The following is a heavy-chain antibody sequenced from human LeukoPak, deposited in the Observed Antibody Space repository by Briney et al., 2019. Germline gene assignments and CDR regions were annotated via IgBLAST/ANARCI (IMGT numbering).Heavy chain of an antibody. CDR1: GFTFSSYS. J-gene: IGHJ4*02. CDR3: AKMVHTEQWLVPFDY. V-gene: IGHV3-48*01. CDR2: ISSRSGTI. Sequence: GGSLRLSCAASGFTFSSYSMNWVRQAPGKGLEWVSYISSRSGTIYYADSVKGRFTISRDNSKNTLYLQMNSLRAEDTAVYYCAKMVHTEQWLVPFDYWGQGTLVTVSS. D-gene: IGHD6-19*01.